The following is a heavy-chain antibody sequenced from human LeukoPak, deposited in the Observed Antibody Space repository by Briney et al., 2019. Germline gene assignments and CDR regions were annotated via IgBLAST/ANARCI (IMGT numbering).Heavy chain of an antibody. V-gene: IGHV3-7*03. CDR3: ARDGPIVVVVAATQRYYYGMDV. CDR2: IKQDGSEK. J-gene: IGHJ6*04. D-gene: IGHD2-15*01. Sequence: PGGSLRLSCAASGFTFSSYWMSWVRQAPGKGLEWVANIKQDGSEKYYVDSVKGRFTISRDNAKNSLYLQMNSLRAEDTAVYYCARDGPIVVVVAATQRYYYGMDVWGKGTMVTVSS. CDR1: GFTFSSYW.